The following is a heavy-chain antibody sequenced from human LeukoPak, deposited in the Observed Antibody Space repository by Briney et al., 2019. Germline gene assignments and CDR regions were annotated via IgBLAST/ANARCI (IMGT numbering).Heavy chain of an antibody. CDR2: TYSGGST. J-gene: IGHJ5*02. CDR1: GFTVSSNY. D-gene: IGHD3-10*01. CDR3: ARTWFGESHNWFDP. V-gene: IGHV3-53*01. Sequence: PGGSLRLSCAASGFTVSSNYMSWVRQAPGKGLEWVSVTYSGGSTYYADSVKGRFTISRDNSKNTLYLQMNSLRAEDTAVYYCARTWFGESHNWFDPWGQGTLVTVSS.